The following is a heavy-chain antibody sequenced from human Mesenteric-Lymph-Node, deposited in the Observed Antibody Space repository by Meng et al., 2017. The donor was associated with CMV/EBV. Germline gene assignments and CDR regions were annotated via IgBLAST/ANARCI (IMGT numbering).Heavy chain of an antibody. CDR1: GAFNTYA. J-gene: IGHJ4*02. CDR3: ARLVGYCSTTRCDDFDY. D-gene: IGHD2-2*01. V-gene: IGHV1-69*06. Sequence: GAFNTYAITWVRQAPGQGLEWMGGIVPMFGTANYAQKFQGRVTITADKSTSTSYMELSSLRSEDTAVYYCARLVGYCSTTRCDDFDYWGQGTLVTVSS. CDR2: IVPMFGTA.